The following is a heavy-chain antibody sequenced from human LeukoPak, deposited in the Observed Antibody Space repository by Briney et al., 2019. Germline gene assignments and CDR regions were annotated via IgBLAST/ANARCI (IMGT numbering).Heavy chain of an antibody. J-gene: IGHJ4*02. Sequence: GASVKVSCKASGYTFTGNYMHWVRQAPGQGLEWMGRINPNSGGTNYAQKFQGRVTMTRDTSISTAYMELSRLRSDDTAVYYCARMPAGSSTTNDYWGQGTLVTVSS. CDR1: GYTFTGNY. D-gene: IGHD2-2*01. CDR3: ARMPAGSSTTNDY. V-gene: IGHV1-2*06. CDR2: INPNSGGT.